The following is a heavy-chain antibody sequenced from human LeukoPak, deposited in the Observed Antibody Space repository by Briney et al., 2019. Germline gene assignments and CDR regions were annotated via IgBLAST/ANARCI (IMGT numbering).Heavy chain of an antibody. D-gene: IGHD6-6*01. CDR3: ASNIAARGDAFDI. J-gene: IGHJ3*02. CDR2: IYHSGST. V-gene: IGHV4-30-2*01. Sequence: SETLSLTCTVSGGSISSGGYYWGWIRQPPGKGLEWVGYIYHSGSTYYNPSLKSRVTISVDRSKNQFSLKLSSVTAADTAVYYCASNIAARGDAFDIWGQGTMVTVSS. CDR1: GGSISSGGYY.